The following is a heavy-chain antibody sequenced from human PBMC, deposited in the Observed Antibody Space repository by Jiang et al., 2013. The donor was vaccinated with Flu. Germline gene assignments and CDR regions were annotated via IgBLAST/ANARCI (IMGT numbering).Heavy chain of an antibody. D-gene: IGHD2-21*02. CDR2: ISPYNGNT. CDR1: GYVFTNYA. CDR3: ARAPGSGDYFFDY. V-gene: IGHV1-18*01. J-gene: IGHJ4*02. Sequence: SGAEVKEPGASVKVSCKASGYVFTNYAITWIRQAPGQGLEWMGWISPYNGNTNYAQKFQGRVTITRDTSASTAYMELSSLRSEDTAVYYCARAPGSGDYFFDYWGQGTLVTVSS.